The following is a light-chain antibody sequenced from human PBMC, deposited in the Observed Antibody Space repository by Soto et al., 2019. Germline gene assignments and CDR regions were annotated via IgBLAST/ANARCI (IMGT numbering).Light chain of an antibody. Sequence: QPVLTQPASVSGSPGQSITISCTGTSSDVGAYNYVSWYQQHPGKAPKLLISEVNNRPSGISNRFSGSKSGNTASLTISGLQAEDEADYYCSSYTTITTYIFGGGTKLTVL. CDR3: SSYTTITTYI. CDR2: EVN. J-gene: IGLJ2*01. CDR1: SSDVGAYNY. V-gene: IGLV2-14*01.